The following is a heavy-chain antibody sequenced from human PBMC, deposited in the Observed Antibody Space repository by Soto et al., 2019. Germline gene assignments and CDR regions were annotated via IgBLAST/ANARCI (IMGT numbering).Heavy chain of an antibody. J-gene: IGHJ4*02. CDR3: ARDFYESSAPISQRYYFEY. V-gene: IGHV4-59*01. CDR2: IYHSGST. Sequence: SETLSLTCTVSGGSISSYSWSWIRQPPGKGLEWIGYIYHSGSTYYNPSLKSRVTISVDRSKNQFSLKLSSVTAADTAVYYCARDFYESSAPISQRYYFEYWGQGTQVTV. D-gene: IGHD3-22*01. CDR1: GGSISSYS.